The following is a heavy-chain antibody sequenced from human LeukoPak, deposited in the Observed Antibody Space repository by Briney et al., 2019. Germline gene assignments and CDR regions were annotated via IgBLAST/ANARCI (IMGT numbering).Heavy chain of an antibody. CDR1: GFIFSNFA. D-gene: IGHD5-12*01. Sequence: GGSLGLSCAASGFIFSNFAMSWVRQAPGKGLEWVSAITGSGVSTYYADSVKGRFTISRDNAKNSLYLQMNSLKDEDTAVYYCATDKYGGPVHWGQGTLVTVSS. CDR2: ITGSGVST. CDR3: ATDKYGGPVH. J-gene: IGHJ4*02. V-gene: IGHV3-23*01.